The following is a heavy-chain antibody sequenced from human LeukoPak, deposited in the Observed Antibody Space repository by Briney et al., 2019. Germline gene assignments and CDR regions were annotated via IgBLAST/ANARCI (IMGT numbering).Heavy chain of an antibody. V-gene: IGHV3-74*01. J-gene: IGHJ4*02. Sequence: PGGSLRLSCAASGFTFSSYWMHWVRQAPGKGLVWVSRINSDGRSTIYADSVKGRFTISRDNAKNSLYLQMNSLRAEDTAVYYCARVESSSSPNWGQGTLVTVSS. CDR2: INSDGRST. CDR1: GFTFSSYW. CDR3: ARVESSSSPN. D-gene: IGHD6-13*01.